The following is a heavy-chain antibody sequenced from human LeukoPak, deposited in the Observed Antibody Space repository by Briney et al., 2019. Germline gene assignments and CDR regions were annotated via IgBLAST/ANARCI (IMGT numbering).Heavy chain of an antibody. D-gene: IGHD3-22*01. J-gene: IGHJ3*02. CDR2: ISGSGGGT. CDR3: AKDIDDSSGSLPPGAFDI. CDR1: GFIFSNYA. Sequence: GGSLRLSCATSGFIFSNYAVNWVRQAPGKGLEWVSAISGSGGGTYYADSVKGRFTISRDNAKNSLYLQMNSLRAEDTALYYCAKDIDDSSGSLPPGAFDIWGQGTMVTVSS. V-gene: IGHV3-23*01.